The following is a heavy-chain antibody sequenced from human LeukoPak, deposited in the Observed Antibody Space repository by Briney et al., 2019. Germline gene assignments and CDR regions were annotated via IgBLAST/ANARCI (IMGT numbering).Heavy chain of an antibody. V-gene: IGHV3-53*01. CDR3: TKAPPGRLPSDY. CDR2: IYTAGST. CDR1: GFTVSNNY. J-gene: IGHJ4*02. Sequence: GGSLRLSCAASGFTVSNNYMYWVRQAPGKGLEWLSVIYTAGSTYYADSVKGRFTISRDNSKNTVYLQMNSLRVEDTAVYYCTKAPPGRLPSDYWGQGTLVTVSS.